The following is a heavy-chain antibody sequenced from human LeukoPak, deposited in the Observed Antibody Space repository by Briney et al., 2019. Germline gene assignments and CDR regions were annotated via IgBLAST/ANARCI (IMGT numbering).Heavy chain of an antibody. CDR1: GFTVSSNY. D-gene: IGHD2-2*01. V-gene: IGHV3-66*01. CDR2: FYSGGRT. Sequence: GGSLRLSCAASGFTVSSNYMTWVRQAPGKGLEWVSIFYSGGRTYYADSVKARFTISTDTSKTTPYLQMISLRAEDTAVYCWARALAEYCSSTSCYPDAFDIWGQGTMVTVSS. J-gene: IGHJ3*02. CDR3: ARALAEYCSSTSCYPDAFDI.